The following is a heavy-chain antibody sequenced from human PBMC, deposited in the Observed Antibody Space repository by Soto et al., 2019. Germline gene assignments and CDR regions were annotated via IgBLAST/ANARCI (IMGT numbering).Heavy chain of an antibody. CDR1: GYSFTSYW. D-gene: IGHD3-3*02. CDR2: LYPGDSDT. Sequence: GESLKISGKGSGYSFTSYWIDWVRQMPGKGLEWMGILYPGDSDTRYSPSFQGQVTISADKSISTAYLQWSSLKASDTAMSYCARHGSRRGDEEQHFDYWGQVPLVPVYS. J-gene: IGHJ4*02. V-gene: IGHV5-51*01. CDR3: ARHGSRRGDEEQHFDY.